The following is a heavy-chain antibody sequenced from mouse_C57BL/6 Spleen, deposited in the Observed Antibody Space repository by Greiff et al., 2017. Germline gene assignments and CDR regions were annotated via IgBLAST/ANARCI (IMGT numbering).Heavy chain of an antibody. Sequence: VQLVESGAELARPGASVKLSCKASGYTFTSYGISWVKQRTGQGLEWIGEIYPRSGNTYYNEKFKGKATLTADKSSSTAYMELRSLTSEDSAVYFCARWGYYGSSYDYFDYWGQGTTLTVSS. CDR3: ARWGYYGSSYDYFDY. V-gene: IGHV1-81*01. D-gene: IGHD1-1*01. CDR2: IYPRSGNT. CDR1: GYTFTSYG. J-gene: IGHJ2*01.